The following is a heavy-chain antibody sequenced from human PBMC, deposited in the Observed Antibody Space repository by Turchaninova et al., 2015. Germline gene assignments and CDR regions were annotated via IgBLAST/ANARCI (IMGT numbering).Heavy chain of an antibody. CDR2: INSDGSSI. V-gene: IGHV3-74*01. J-gene: IGHJ5*02. D-gene: IGHD1-26*01. CDR1: GFTFSNYW. Sequence: EVQLVESGGGLVQPGGSLRLSGAASGFTFSNYWMHWGRQAPGKGLVWVSRINSDGSSISYADSVEGRFTISRDNAKNMLYLQMNSLRAEDTAVYYCARDCCRVGASLAPWGQGTLVTVSS. CDR3: ARDCCRVGASLAP.